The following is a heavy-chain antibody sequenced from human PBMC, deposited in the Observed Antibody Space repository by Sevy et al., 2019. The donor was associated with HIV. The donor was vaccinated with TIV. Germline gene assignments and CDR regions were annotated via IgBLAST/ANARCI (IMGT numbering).Heavy chain of an antibody. CDR2: IWFDGSNT. CDR1: GFTFSNFW. J-gene: IGHJ4*01. CDR3: ARDLEFYDSGDYGPAFMPDF. V-gene: IGHV3-33*08. D-gene: IGHD4-17*01. Sequence: GGSLRLSCVASGFTFSNFWMLWVRQAPGKGLEWVAVIWFDGSNTYYADSVKGRFTISRDIAKNTLHLQMNSLRAEDTAVYYCARDLEFYDSGDYGPAFMPDFWGHGTLVTVSS.